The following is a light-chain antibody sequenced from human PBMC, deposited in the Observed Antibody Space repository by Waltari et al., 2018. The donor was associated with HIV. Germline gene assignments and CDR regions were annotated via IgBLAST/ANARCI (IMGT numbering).Light chain of an antibody. V-gene: IGLV2-14*01. J-gene: IGLJ3*02. CDR1: TADILNHHS. CDR2: DAD. Sequence: QSALTQPASVSGSPGQTITISCSTSTADILNHHSISWFRHPPNDAPDLILLDADIRPSGSPFRFSGSKTDTTASLTISGLQFEDEGDYYCTSSMPGGALLFGGGTKVTVL. CDR3: TSSMPGGALL.